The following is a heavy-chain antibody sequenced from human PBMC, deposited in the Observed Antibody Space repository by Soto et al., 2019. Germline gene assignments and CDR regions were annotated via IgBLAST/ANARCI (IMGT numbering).Heavy chain of an antibody. D-gene: IGHD3-10*01. J-gene: IGHJ6*02. CDR3: TTGAGILLLFGDLTPSYRIDF. CDR1: GFTFSNAW. V-gene: IGHV3-15*07. CDR2: IKSKTDGGTT. Sequence: GGSLRLSCAASGFTFSNAWMNWVRQAPGKGLEWVGRIKSKTDGGTTDYAAPVKGRFTISRDDSKNTLYLQMNSLKTEDTAVYYCTTGAGILLLFGDLTPSYRIDFWGPGTTVNVSS.